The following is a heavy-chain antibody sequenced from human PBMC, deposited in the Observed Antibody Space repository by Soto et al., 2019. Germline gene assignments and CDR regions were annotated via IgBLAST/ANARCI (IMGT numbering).Heavy chain of an antibody. CDR3: ATVGERQWLPFDY. V-gene: IGHV1-24*01. CDR2: FDPEDGET. CDR1: GYTLTGLS. D-gene: IGHD6-19*01. J-gene: IGHJ4*02. Sequence: ASVKVSCKVSGYTLTGLSMHWVRQAPGKGLEWMGGFDPEDGETIYAQKFQGRVTMTEDTSTDTAYMELSSLRSEDTAVYYCATVGERQWLPFDYWGQGTLVTVS.